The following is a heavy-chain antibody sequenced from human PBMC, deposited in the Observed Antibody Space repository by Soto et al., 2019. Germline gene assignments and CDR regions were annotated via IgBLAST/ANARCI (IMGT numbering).Heavy chain of an antibody. D-gene: IGHD2-2*01. Sequence: PSETLSLTCTVSGGSISSYYWSWIRQPPGKGLEWIGYIYYSGSTNYNPSLKSRVTISVDTSKNQFSLKLSSVTAADTALYYCARVRGYCSSTSCYAAMDYYYYMDVWGKGTTVTVSS. CDR3: ARVRGYCSSTSCYAAMDYYYYMDV. CDR1: GGSISSYY. J-gene: IGHJ6*03. V-gene: IGHV4-59*01. CDR2: IYYSGST.